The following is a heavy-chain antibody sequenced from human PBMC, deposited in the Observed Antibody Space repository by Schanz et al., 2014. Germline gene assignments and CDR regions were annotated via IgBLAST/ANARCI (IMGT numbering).Heavy chain of an antibody. Sequence: EVQLVESGGGLVQPGGSLRLSCAASGFTFSSYAMSWVRQAPGRGLEWLSVISASGGDTYYADSVKGRFTISRDNAKNSLYLQMNSLRAEDTAVYHCVSSGSYSSYALWGQGTLVTVSS. CDR3: VSSGSYSSYAL. V-gene: IGHV3-23*04. CDR1: GFTFSSYA. J-gene: IGHJ4*02. CDR2: ISASGGDT. D-gene: IGHD3-10*01.